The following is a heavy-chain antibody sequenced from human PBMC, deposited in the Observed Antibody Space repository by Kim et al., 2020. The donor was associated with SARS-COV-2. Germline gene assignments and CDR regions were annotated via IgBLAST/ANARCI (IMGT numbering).Heavy chain of an antibody. CDR2: INHSGST. V-gene: IGHV4-34*01. CDR1: GGSFSGYY. Sequence: SETLSLTCAVYGGSFSGYYWSWIRQPPGKGLEWIGEINHSGSTNYNPSLKSRVTISVDTSKNQFSLKLSSVTAADTAVYYCARAPGHYGSGSYYKFPPALRENWFDPWGQGTLVTVSS. D-gene: IGHD3-10*01. J-gene: IGHJ5*02. CDR3: ARAPGHYGSGSYYKFPPALRENWFDP.